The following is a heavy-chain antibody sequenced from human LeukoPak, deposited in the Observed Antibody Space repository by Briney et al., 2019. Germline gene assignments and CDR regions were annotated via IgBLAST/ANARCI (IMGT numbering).Heavy chain of an antibody. J-gene: IGHJ4*02. D-gene: IGHD6-19*01. Sequence: SETLSLTCTVSGGSISSYYWSWIRQPPGKGLEWIGYVYYSGSTNYNPSLKSRVTISVDTSKNQFSLGLSSVTAADTAVYYCARSEGYSSGWLPPGYWGQGTLVTVSS. CDR1: GGSISSYY. CDR2: VYYSGST. V-gene: IGHV4-59*01. CDR3: ARSEGYSSGWLPPGY.